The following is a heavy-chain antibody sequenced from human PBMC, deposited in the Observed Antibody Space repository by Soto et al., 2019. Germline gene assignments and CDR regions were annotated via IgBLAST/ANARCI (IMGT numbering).Heavy chain of an antibody. CDR1: GFTFSSYA. D-gene: IGHD2-2*01. CDR3: ARDRDIVVVPAAFWFDP. Sequence: GSLRLSCAASGFTFSSYAMHWVRQAPGKGLEWVAVISYGGSNKYYADSVKGRSTISRDNSKNTLYLQMNSLRAEDTAVYYCARDRDIVVVPAAFWFDPWGQGTLVTVSS. V-gene: IGHV3-30-3*01. CDR2: ISYGGSNK. J-gene: IGHJ5*02.